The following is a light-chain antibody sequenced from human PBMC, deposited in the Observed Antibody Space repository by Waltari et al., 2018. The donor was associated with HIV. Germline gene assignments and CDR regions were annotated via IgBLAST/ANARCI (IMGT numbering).Light chain of an antibody. CDR3: QTWENGPKV. CDR2: VNSDGSH. J-gene: IGLJ3*02. V-gene: IGLV4-69*01. CDR1: SGHSRYD. Sequence: SPSSSTAQGLSPSLSCTLSSGHSRYDIAWHQQQPEKGPRYLMKVNSDGSHNKGDGIPDRFSGSSSGAERYLTISSLQSDDEADYYCQTWENGPKVFGGGTKLTVV.